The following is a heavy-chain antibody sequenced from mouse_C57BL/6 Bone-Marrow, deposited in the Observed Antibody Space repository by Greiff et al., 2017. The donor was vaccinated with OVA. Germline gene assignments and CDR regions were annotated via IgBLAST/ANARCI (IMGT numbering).Heavy chain of an antibody. CDR3: ARSPLYDDYDGVDD. D-gene: IGHD2-4*01. CDR2: IYWDDDK. CDR1: GFSLSTSGMG. J-gene: IGHJ2*01. V-gene: IGHV8-12*01. Sequence: QVTLKVCGPGILQSSQTLSLTRSFSGFSLSTSGMGVSWIRQPSGKGLEWLAHIYWDDDKRYNPSLKSRLTISKDTSRNQVFLKITSVDTADTATYYCARSPLYDDYDGVDDWGQGTTLTVSS.